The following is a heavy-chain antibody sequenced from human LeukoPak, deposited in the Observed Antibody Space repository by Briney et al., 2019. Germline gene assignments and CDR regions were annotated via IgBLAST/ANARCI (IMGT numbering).Heavy chain of an antibody. J-gene: IGHJ4*02. Sequence: SETLSLTCTVSGVSSSSSYWSWIRQPPGKGLEWIGYIYYTGDTNHNPSLKSRVTISIDTSKNQLSLTLHSVTAADTAVYYCARHPFATPFDYWGQGILVTVSS. V-gene: IGHV4-59*08. CDR1: GVSSSSSY. D-gene: IGHD2-15*01. CDR3: ARHPFATPFDY. CDR2: IYYTGDT.